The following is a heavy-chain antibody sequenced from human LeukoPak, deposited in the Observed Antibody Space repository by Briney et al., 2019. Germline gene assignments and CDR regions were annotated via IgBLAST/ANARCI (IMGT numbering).Heavy chain of an antibody. CDR1: GFTFSSYA. J-gene: IGHJ4*02. CDR3: ARGIAAAGLYYFDY. Sequence: GGSLRLSCAASGFTFSSYAMSWVRQAPGKGLEWVSAISGSGGSTYYADSVKGRFTISRDNSKNTLYLQMNSLRAEDTAVYYCARGIAAAGLYYFDYWGQGTLVTVSS. CDR2: ISGSGGST. D-gene: IGHD6-13*01. V-gene: IGHV3-23*01.